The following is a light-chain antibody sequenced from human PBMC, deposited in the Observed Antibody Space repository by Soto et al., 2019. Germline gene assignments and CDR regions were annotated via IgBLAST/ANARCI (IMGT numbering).Light chain of an antibody. J-gene: IGLJ1*01. V-gene: IGLV1-44*01. Sequence: QSVLTQPPSASGTAGQRVTISCSGSTSNIGSNTVNWYQQLPGTAPRTLIYSNNQRPSGVPDRFSGSKSGTSGSLAISGLLSEDDADYYCAAWDDGLNGDVFGTGTKLTVL. CDR1: TSNIGSNT. CDR2: SNN. CDR3: AAWDDGLNGDV.